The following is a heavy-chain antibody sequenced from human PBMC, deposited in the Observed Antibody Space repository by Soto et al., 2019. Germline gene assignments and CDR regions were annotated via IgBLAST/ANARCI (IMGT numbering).Heavy chain of an antibody. CDR1: GFTFSSYA. D-gene: IGHD5-12*01. CDR2: ISGSGGST. V-gene: IGHV3-23*01. CDR3: AIPAALRDIVATIDY. Sequence: GGSLRLSCAASGFTFSSYAMSWVRQAPGKGLEWVSAISGSGGSTYYADSVKGRFTISRDNSKNTLYLQMNSLRAEDTAVYYCAIPAALRDIVATIDYWGQGTLVTVSS. J-gene: IGHJ4*02.